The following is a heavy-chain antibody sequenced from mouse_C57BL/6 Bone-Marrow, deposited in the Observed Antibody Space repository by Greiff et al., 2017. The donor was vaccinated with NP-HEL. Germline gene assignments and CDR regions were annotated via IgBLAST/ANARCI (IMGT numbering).Heavy chain of an antibody. V-gene: IGHV5-12*01. CDR2: ISNGGGST. CDR1: GFTFSDYY. Sequence: LVESGGGLMQPGGSLKLSCAASGFTFSDYYMYWVRQTPEKRLEWVAYISNGGGSTYYPDTVKGRFTISRDNAKNTLYLQMSRLKSEDTAMYYCARFITTYAMDYWGQGTSVTVSS. CDR3: ARFITTYAMDY. D-gene: IGHD1-1*01. J-gene: IGHJ4*01.